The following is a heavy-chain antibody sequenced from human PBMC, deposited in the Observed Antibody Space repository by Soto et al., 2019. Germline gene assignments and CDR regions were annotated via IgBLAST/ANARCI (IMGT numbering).Heavy chain of an antibody. J-gene: IGHJ4*02. V-gene: IGHV3-23*01. CDR3: AKLYDSSGPLGYYFDY. D-gene: IGHD3-22*01. CDR1: GFTFSSYA. CDR2: ISGSGGST. Sequence: GGSLRLSCAASGFTFSSYAMSWVRQAPGKGLEWVSAISGSGGSTYHADSVKGRFTISRDNSKNTLYLQMNSLRAEDTAVYYCAKLYDSSGPLGYYFDYWGQGTLVTVSS.